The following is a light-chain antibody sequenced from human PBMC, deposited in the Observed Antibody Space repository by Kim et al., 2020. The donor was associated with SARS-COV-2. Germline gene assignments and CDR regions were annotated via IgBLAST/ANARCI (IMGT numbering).Light chain of an antibody. CDR2: EAS. CDR1: QSIGTW. CDR3: YQYNRSPGLT. V-gene: IGKV1-5*03. Sequence: DIQMTQSPSTLSVSVGDRVTITCRASQSIGTWLAWYQQKPGKAPRLLIYEASNLDSGVPSRFSGSGSGTKFTLTISSLQTDEFATYYCYQYNRSPGLTFGGGTKVDIK. J-gene: IGKJ4*01.